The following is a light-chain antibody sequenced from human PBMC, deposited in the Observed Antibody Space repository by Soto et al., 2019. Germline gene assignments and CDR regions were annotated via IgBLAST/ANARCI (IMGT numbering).Light chain of an antibody. Sequence: QSALTQPPSASGSPGQSVTISCTGTSSDVGGYNYVSWYQQHPGKAPKLMIYEVSKRPSGVPDRFSGSKSGNMAFLTVSGLQAEDEADYYCSSYAGSNNLVFGGGTKLTVL. CDR1: SSDVGGYNY. CDR3: SSYAGSNNLV. J-gene: IGLJ2*01. CDR2: EVS. V-gene: IGLV2-8*01.